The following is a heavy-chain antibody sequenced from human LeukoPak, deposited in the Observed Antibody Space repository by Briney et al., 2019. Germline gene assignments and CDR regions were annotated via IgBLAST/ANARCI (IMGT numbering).Heavy chain of an antibody. V-gene: IGHV3-21*04. Sequence: PGGSLRLSCAASGFTFSSYNMNWVRQAPGKGLEWVSSITSSSNYIYFGDSVKGRFTISRDNSKGTLYLQMDSLRVEDTAVYYCGKDPNGNLIGAFDFWGQGTMVTVSS. J-gene: IGHJ3*01. CDR3: GKDPNGNLIGAFDF. CDR2: ITSSSNYI. CDR1: GFTFSSYN. D-gene: IGHD4-23*01.